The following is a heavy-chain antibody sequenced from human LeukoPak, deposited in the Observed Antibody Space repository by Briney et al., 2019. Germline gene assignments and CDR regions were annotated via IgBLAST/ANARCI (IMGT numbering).Heavy chain of an antibody. D-gene: IGHD6-19*01. CDR1: GGSISSYY. CDR3: ARRAVAGWFDP. J-gene: IGHJ5*02. V-gene: IGHV4-59*01. CDR2: IYYSGST. Sequence: PSETLSLTCTVSGGSISSYYWSWIRQPPGKGLEWIGYIYYSGSTNYNPSLKSRVTISVDTSKNQFSLKLSSVTAADTAVYYCARRAVAGWFDPWGQGTLVTVSS.